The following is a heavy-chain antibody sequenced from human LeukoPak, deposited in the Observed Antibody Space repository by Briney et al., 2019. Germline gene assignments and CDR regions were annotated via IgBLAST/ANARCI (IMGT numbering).Heavy chain of an antibody. CDR1: GGSMNNRDYY. Sequence: SESLSLTCTVSGGSMNNRDYYWSWIRQPPGKGLEWIGYIYYSGSTYYNPSLKSRVTISEDTPKNQFYLKLTPATAADTAVYYCARNWGAAGWDNYNGMDVWGQGTTVIVSS. D-gene: IGHD7-27*01. J-gene: IGHJ6*02. CDR3: ARNWGAAGWDNYNGMDV. V-gene: IGHV4-30-4*01. CDR2: IYYSGST.